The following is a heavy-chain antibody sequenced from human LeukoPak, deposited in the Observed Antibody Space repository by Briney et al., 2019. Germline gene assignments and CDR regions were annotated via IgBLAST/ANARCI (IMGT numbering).Heavy chain of an antibody. CDR1: GFTFNSAW. CDR2: VKSKIVGETT. Sequence: PGGSLRLSCVASGFTFNSAWVSWVRQAPGKGLEWVGRVKSKIVGETTDYAAPVKGRFTVSRDDSKNTVYLQMNSLKTEDTGVYYCATGNYHDSSGYPKAFDIWGQGTMVSVSS. D-gene: IGHD3-22*01. CDR3: ATGNYHDSSGYPKAFDI. J-gene: IGHJ3*02. V-gene: IGHV3-15*01.